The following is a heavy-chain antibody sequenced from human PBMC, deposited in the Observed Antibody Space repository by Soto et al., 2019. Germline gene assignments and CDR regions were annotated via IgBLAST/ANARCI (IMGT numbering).Heavy chain of an antibody. CDR3: AREQYSSSADWFDP. CDR2: ISGSSTYI. Sequence: LRLSCAASGFTFSSYSMNWVRQAPGKGLAWVSSISGSSTYIYYADSVKGRFTISRDNARNSLYLQMNSLRAEDTAVYYCAREQYSSSADWFDPWGQGTLVTVSS. CDR1: GFTFSSYS. D-gene: IGHD6-6*01. J-gene: IGHJ5*02. V-gene: IGHV3-21*01.